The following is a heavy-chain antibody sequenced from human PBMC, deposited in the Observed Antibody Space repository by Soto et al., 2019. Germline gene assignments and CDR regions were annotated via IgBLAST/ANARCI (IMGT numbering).Heavy chain of an antibody. J-gene: IGHJ6*03. CDR1: GGSINSSY. V-gene: IGHV4-59*08. CDR2: IYYSGST. Sequence: SETLSLTCTVSGGSINSSYWSWIRQPPGKGLEWIGYIYYSGSTNYNPSLESRVTISVATSKNQFSLRLSSVTAADTAVYYCARQLGRLNYYYYYYMDVWGKGTTVTVAS. D-gene: IGHD3-3*02. CDR3: ARQLGRLNYYYYYYMDV.